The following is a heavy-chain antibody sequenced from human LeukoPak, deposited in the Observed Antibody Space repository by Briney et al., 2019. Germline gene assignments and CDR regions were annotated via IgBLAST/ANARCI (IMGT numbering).Heavy chain of an antibody. V-gene: IGHV1-69*04. Sequence: SVKVSRKASEDNFSSYVITWVRQAPGEGLEWMGRIIPTLDVANFAQKFKGRVTITADKSTNTAHLELSSLRSEDTAVYYGAGDLGVTAQYYFDYGGQGTLVTVSS. J-gene: IGHJ4*02. CDR2: IIPTLDVA. CDR3: AGDLGVTAQYYFDY. CDR1: EDNFSSYV. D-gene: IGHD2-21*02.